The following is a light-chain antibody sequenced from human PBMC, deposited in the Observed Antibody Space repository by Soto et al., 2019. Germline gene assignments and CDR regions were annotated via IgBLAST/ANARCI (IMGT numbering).Light chain of an antibody. CDR3: AAWDVSLNGYV. CDR2: SDG. CDR1: SSNVGSYF. V-gene: IGLV1-44*01. Sequence: QSVLAQPPSASGTPGQRVTISCSGSSSNVGSYFVNWYLHIPGAAPKLLIYSDGRRPSGVPDRFSGSKSGPSASLAISGLQSEDEAHYYCAAWDVSLNGYVFGTGTKVTVL. J-gene: IGLJ1*01.